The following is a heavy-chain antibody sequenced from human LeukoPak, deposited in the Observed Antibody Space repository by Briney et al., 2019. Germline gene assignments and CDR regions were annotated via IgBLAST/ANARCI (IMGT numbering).Heavy chain of an antibody. J-gene: IGHJ4*02. D-gene: IGHD5-12*01. V-gene: IGHV3-11*01. CDR1: GFTFSDYY. Sequence: GGSLRLSCAASGFTFSDYYMSWIRQAPGKGLEWVSYISSSGSTIYYADSVKGRFTISRDNAKNSLYLQMNSLRAEDTAVYYCARGSIWDARWLQFWSGNEAKESYYFDYWGQGTLVTVSS. CDR2: ISSSGSTI. CDR3: ARGSIWDARWLQFWSGNEAKESYYFDY.